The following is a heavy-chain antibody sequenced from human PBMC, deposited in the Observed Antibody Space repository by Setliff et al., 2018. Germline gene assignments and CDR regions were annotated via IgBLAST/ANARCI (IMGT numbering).Heavy chain of an antibody. CDR2: IYPDDSDT. Sequence: PGESLKISCTDSASTFSNYWIVWVRQMPGKGLEWMGMIYPDDSDTKYHPSFQGQVTISADKSISTAYLQWSSLKASDTAMYYCARALYPSSFIGHNWFDPWGQGTLVTVSS. CDR3: ARALYPSSFIGHNWFDP. CDR1: ASTFSNYW. D-gene: IGHD2-2*01. V-gene: IGHV5-51*01. J-gene: IGHJ5*02.